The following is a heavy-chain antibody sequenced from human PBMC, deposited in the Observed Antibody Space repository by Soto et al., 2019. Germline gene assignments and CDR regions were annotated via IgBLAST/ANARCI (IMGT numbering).Heavy chain of an antibody. J-gene: IGHJ4*02. V-gene: IGHV3-23*01. CDR3: AKDRDPDIYDILTGYYIDY. CDR2: ISGSGGST. D-gene: IGHD3-9*01. CDR1: GFTFSSYA. Sequence: GGSLRLSCAASGFTFSSYAMSWVRQAPGKGLEWVSAISGSGGSTYYADSVKGRFTISRDNSKNTLYLQMNSLRAEDTAVYYCAKDRDPDIYDILTGYYIDYWGQGTLVTVSS.